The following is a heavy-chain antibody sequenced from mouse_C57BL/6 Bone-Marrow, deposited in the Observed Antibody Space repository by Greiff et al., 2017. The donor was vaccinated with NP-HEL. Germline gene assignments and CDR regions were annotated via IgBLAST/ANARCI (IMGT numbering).Heavy chain of an antibody. J-gene: IGHJ2*01. CDR2: IDPENGDT. Sequence: EVQLQQSGAELVRPGASVKLSCTASGFNFKDYYMHWVKQRPEQGLEWIGWIDPENGDTEYASKFQGKATITADTSSNTAYLQLSSLTSEDTAVYYCTTLYYYGSSYADYWGQGTTLTVSS. V-gene: IGHV14-4*01. CDR1: GFNFKDYY. D-gene: IGHD1-1*01. CDR3: TTLYYYGSSYADY.